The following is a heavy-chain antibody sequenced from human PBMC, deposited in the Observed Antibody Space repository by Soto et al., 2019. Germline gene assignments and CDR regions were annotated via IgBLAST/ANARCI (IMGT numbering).Heavy chain of an antibody. J-gene: IGHJ6*02. CDR2: ISGSGGST. Sequence: GGSLRLSCAASGFTFSSYAMSWVRQAPGKGLEWVSAISGSGGSTYYADSVKGRFTISRDNSKNTLYLQMNSLRAEDTAIYYCARLEMSFNDYDILTGSSIMDVWGQGTTVTVSS. CDR1: GFTFSSYA. CDR3: ARLEMSFNDYDILTGSSIMDV. D-gene: IGHD3-9*01. V-gene: IGHV3-23*01.